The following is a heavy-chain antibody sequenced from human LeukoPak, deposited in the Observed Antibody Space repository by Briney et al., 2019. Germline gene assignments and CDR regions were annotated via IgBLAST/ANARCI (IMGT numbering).Heavy chain of an antibody. D-gene: IGHD2-2*01. Sequence: PSKTLSLTCTVSGASISSYYWTWIRQPAGKGLEWIGRIYTSGSTNYNPSLKSRVAMSVDTSKNQFSLKLSSVTAADTAVYYCARLSADSSSSRGFDYWGQGTLVTVSS. CDR2: IYTSGST. V-gene: IGHV4-4*07. CDR3: ARLSADSSSSRGFDY. J-gene: IGHJ4*02. CDR1: GASISSYY.